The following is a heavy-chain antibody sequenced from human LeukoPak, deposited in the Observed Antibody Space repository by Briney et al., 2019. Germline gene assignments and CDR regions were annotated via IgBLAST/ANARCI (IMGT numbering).Heavy chain of an antibody. CDR1: GFTFSSYA. D-gene: IGHD3-10*02. CDR3: AELGITMIGGV. V-gene: IGHV3-30*18. Sequence: GGSLRLSCAASGFTFSSYAMHWVRQAPGKGLEWVAVISYDGNNKYYADSVKGRFTISRDNSKNTLYLQMNSLRAEDTAVYYCAELGITMIGGVWGKGTTVTISS. J-gene: IGHJ6*04. CDR2: ISYDGNNK.